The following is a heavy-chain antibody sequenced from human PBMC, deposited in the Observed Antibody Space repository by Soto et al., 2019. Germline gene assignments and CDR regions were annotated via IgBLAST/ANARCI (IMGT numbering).Heavy chain of an antibody. CDR2: IWYDGSNK. CDR3: ARDRDRIAAVNWSDP. Sequence: QVQPVESGGGVVQPGRSLRLSCAASGFTFSSYGMHWVRQAPGKGLEWVAVIWYDGSNKYYADSVKGRFTISRDNSKNTLYLQMNSLRAEDTAVYYCARDRDRIAAVNWSDPWGQGTLVTVSS. J-gene: IGHJ5*02. CDR1: GFTFSSYG. V-gene: IGHV3-33*01. D-gene: IGHD6-13*01.